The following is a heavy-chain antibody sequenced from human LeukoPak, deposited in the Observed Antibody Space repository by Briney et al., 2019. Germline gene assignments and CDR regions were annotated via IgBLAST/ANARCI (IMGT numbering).Heavy chain of an antibody. Sequence: SVKVSCKASGYTFTGYYMHWVRQAPGQGLEWMGGIIPIFGTANYAQKFQGRVTITADESTSTAYMELSSLRSEDTAVYYCARDTGSIVVVPAAHDAFDIWGQGTMVTVSS. J-gene: IGHJ3*02. D-gene: IGHD2-2*01. CDR2: IIPIFGTA. V-gene: IGHV1-69*13. CDR1: GYTFTGYY. CDR3: ARDTGSIVVVPAAHDAFDI.